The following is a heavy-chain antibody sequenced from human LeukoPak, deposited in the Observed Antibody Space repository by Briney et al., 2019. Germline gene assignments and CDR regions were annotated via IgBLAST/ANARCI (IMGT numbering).Heavy chain of an antibody. CDR1: GFTFSSYA. Sequence: GGSLRLSCAASGFTFSSYAMHWVRQAPGKGLEWVAVISYDGSNKYYADSVKGRFTISRDNSKNTLYLQMNSLRAEDTAVYYCARDVGYYYYYYYMDVWGKGTTVTVSS. D-gene: IGHD5-18*01. J-gene: IGHJ6*03. CDR2: ISYDGSNK. V-gene: IGHV3-30-3*01. CDR3: ARDVGYYYYYYYMDV.